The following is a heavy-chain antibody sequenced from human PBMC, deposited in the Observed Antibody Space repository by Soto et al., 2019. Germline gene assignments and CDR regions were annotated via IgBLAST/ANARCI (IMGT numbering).Heavy chain of an antibody. CDR1: GGSISSGGDS. Sequence: QLQLQESGSGLVKPSQTLSLTCAVSGGSISSGGDSWSWIRQPLGKGLEWLGYIYHSGCTHYKPSFTSRVTSPVDRSKNQFSLKLSNVPAADTAGYYCARGRGVAIDYWGQGTLVTFSS. J-gene: IGHJ4*02. D-gene: IGHD2-15*01. V-gene: IGHV4-30-2*01. CDR3: ARGRGVAIDY. CDR2: IYHSGCT.